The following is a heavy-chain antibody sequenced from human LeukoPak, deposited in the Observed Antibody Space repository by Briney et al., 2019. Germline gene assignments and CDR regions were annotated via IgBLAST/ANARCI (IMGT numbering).Heavy chain of an antibody. V-gene: IGHV1-69*13. CDR2: IIPIFGTA. J-gene: IGHJ4*02. CDR1: GGTFSSYA. Sequence: SVKVSCKASGGTFSSYAISWVRQAPGQGLEWMGGIIPIFGTANYAQKFQGRVTITADESTSTAYMELSSLRSEDTAVYYCGSGYYYDSSGYYYAYFDYWGQGTLVTVSS. CDR3: GSGYYYDSSGYYYAYFDY. D-gene: IGHD3-22*01.